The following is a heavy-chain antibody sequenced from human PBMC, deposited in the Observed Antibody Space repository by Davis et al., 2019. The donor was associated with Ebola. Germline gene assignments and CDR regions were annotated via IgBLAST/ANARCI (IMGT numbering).Heavy chain of an antibody. CDR2: VSYDGNWI. V-gene: IGHV3-30*04. CDR1: GFPIDMYD. CDR3: SSDPGGREIEY. D-gene: IGHD1-14*01. Sequence: PGGSLRLSCAASGFPIDMYDMHWVVQAPGKGLEWLAVVSYDGNWIYKSDSVKGRFSTSRDNTKNTVYLQMNSLRPDDTGVYFGSSDPGGREIEYWGQGTLVTVSS. J-gene: IGHJ4*02.